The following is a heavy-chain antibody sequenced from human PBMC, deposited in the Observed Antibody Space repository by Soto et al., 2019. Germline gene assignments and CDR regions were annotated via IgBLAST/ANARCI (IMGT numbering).Heavy chain of an antibody. CDR2: IINXLGIE. CDR1: GGTFSRYT. CDR3: ARGRYQLLDGWFDP. V-gene: IGHV1-69*02. J-gene: IGHJ5*02. D-gene: IGHD2-2*01. Sequence: GXSVKVSCKASGGTFSRYTISWVRQAPGQGFEWMGRIINXLGIEXYEKKFKGRVXXKAEKYTXXXYMELRSLGSEDTAVYYCARGRYQLLDGWFDPWGQGTLVTVSS.